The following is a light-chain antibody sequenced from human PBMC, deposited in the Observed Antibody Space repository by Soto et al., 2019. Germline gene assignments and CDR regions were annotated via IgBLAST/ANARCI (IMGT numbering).Light chain of an antibody. J-gene: IGKJ2*01. CDR1: QSVSSN. CDR2: GAS. Sequence: EIVMTQSPATLSVSPGDRATLSCRASQSVSSNLAWYQQKPGQAPRLLIYGASTGATGIPARFSGSGSGTDFTLTISSLQSEDFAVYYCQQYYNWPPYTFGQGTKLEIK. V-gene: IGKV3-15*01. CDR3: QQYYNWPPYT.